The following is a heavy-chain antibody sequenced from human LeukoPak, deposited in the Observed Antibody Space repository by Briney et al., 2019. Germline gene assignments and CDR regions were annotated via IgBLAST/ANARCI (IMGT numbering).Heavy chain of an antibody. CDR1: GFTFSSYA. CDR2: ISGSGGST. Sequence: HPGGSLRLSCAASGFTFSSYAMSWVRQAPGKGLEWVSAISGSGGSTYYAGSVKGRFTISRDNSKNTLYLQMNSLRAEDTAVYYCAKDRAYCGGDCYPGSDFDYWGQGTLVTVSS. V-gene: IGHV3-23*01. CDR3: AKDRAYCGGDCYPGSDFDY. D-gene: IGHD2-21*02. J-gene: IGHJ4*02.